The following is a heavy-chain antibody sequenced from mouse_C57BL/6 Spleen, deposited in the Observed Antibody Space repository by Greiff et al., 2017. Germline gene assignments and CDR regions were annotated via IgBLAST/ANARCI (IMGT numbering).Heavy chain of an antibody. Sequence: VQLQQSGPELVKPGASVKISCKASGYSFTGYYMNWVKQSPEKSLEWIGEINPSTGGTTYNQKFKAKATLTVDKSSSTAYMQLKSLTSEDSAVYYCARFSYSNYFDYWGQGTTLTVSS. CDR1: GYSFTGYY. D-gene: IGHD2-5*01. J-gene: IGHJ2*01. CDR2: INPSTGGT. V-gene: IGHV1-42*01. CDR3: ARFSYSNYFDY.